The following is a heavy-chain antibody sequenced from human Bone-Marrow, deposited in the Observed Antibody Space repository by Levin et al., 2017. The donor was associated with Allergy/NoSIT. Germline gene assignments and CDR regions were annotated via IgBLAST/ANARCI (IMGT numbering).Heavy chain of an antibody. Sequence: GESLKISCVASGFTFRSYVMNWVRQAPGKGLEWVAGVNGNGGSTYYADSVRGRFTISRDNSKNTLYLEMASLRAEDSAVYFCTNRPQGAVFNGLYDGFESWGQGTKVSVSS. J-gene: IGHJ4*02. CDR1: GFTFRSYV. CDR3: TNRPQGAVFNGLYDGFES. D-gene: IGHD6-19*01. CDR2: VNGNGGST. V-gene: IGHV3-23*01.